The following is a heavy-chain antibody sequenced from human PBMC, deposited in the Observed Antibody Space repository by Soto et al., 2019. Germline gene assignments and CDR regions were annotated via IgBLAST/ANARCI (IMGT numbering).Heavy chain of an antibody. D-gene: IGHD2-15*01. CDR2: IYPADSDA. J-gene: IGHJ4*02. V-gene: IGHV5-51*01. CDR3: ARQDIVTALVRGVYFDS. Sequence: GESLKISCKADGYSFTRHWIGWVRQVPGRGLEWVAVIYPADSDARYSPSFRGRGTISVDISINTVYLQWRSLKASDHAIYFCARQDIVTALVRGVYFDSWGQGTPVTVSS. CDR1: GYSFTRHW.